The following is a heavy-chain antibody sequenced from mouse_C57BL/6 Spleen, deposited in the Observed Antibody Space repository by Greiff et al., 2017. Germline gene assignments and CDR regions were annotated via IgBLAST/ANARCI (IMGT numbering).Heavy chain of an antibody. D-gene: IGHD2-12*01. Sequence: VQLKQSGPGLVKPSQSLSLTCSVTGYSITSGYYWNWIRQFPGNKLEWMGYISYDGSNNYNPSLKNRISITRDTSKNQFFLKLNSVTTEDTATYYCAREGSYYDWYFGVWGTVTTVTVSS. CDR2: ISYDGSN. CDR1: GYSITSGYY. J-gene: IGHJ1*03. V-gene: IGHV3-6*01. CDR3: AREGSYYDWYFGV.